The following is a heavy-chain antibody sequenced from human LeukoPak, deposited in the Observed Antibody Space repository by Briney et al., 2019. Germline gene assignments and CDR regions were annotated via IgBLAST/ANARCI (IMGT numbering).Heavy chain of an antibody. Sequence: GGSLRLSCAASGFTFSSYAMHWVRQAPGKGLEWVAVISYDGSNKYYADSVKGRFTISRDNSKNTLYLQMNSLRAEDTAVYYCARALGCTVTTFADYWGQGTLVTVSS. CDR2: ISYDGSNK. D-gene: IGHD4-17*01. V-gene: IGHV3-30*04. CDR3: ARALGCTVTTFADY. CDR1: GFTFSSYA. J-gene: IGHJ4*02.